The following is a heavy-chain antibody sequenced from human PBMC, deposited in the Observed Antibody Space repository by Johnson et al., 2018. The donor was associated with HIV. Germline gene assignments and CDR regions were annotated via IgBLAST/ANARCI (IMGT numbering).Heavy chain of an antibody. D-gene: IGHD3-22*01. CDR2: INWNGDNT. CDR1: GFTFDDYG. J-gene: IGHJ3*01. CDR3: ARFLGYYDSGGNYFGDAFDV. Sequence: VPLVESGGGVIRPGGSLRLSCTASGFTFDDYGMSWVRQAPGKGLEWVSGINWNGDNTGYTDSLKGRFTISRDNAKNSLYLEMNTVTAADTAFYYCARFLGYYDSGGNYFGDAFDVWGQGTMVTVSS. V-gene: IGHV3-20*04.